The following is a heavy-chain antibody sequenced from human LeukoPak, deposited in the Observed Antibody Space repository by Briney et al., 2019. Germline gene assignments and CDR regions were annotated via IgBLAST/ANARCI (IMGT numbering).Heavy chain of an antibody. J-gene: IGHJ3*02. V-gene: IGHV4-59*01. D-gene: IGHD2-2*01. Sequence: SETLSLTCTVSGGSISSYYWSWIRQPPGKGLEWIGYIYYSGSTNYNPSLKSRVTISVDTSKNQFSLKLSSVTAADTAMYYCARGHCSSTSCYGPDAFDIWGQGTMVTVSS. CDR1: GGSISSYY. CDR3: ARGHCSSTSCYGPDAFDI. CDR2: IYYSGST.